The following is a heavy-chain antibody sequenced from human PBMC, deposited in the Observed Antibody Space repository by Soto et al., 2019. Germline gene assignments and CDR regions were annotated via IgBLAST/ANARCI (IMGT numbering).Heavy chain of an antibody. D-gene: IGHD3-3*01. V-gene: IGHV1-69*13. CDR2: IIPIFGTA. J-gene: IGHJ6*01. Sequence: GSAVQVSCKASGGTFSSYAISWVRQAPGQGLEWMGGIIPIFGTANYAQKFQGRVTITADESTSTAYMELSSLRSEDTAVYYCARGGPPFGVVTLGTYYYDYGMYVWG. CDR3: ARGGPPFGVVTLGTYYYDYGMYV. CDR1: GGTFSSYA.